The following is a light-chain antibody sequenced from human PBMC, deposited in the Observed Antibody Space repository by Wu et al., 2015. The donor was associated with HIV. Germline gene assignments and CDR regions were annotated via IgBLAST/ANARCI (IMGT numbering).Light chain of an antibody. V-gene: IGKV1-39*01. CDR2: DAS. CDR1: QRIGRY. CDR3: QQSYSSPFD. Sequence: DIQMTQSPSSLSASVGDRVSITCRASQRIGRYLNWYQHKPGKAPKLLIYDASSSQSGVPSRFSGSGFGTDFTLSISSLQPEDFATYYCQQSYSSPFDFGPGTTVDIK. J-gene: IGKJ3*01.